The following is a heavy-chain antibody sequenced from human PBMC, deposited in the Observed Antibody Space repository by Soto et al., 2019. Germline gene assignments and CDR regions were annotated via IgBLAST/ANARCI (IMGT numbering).Heavy chain of an antibody. D-gene: IGHD3-22*01. CDR2: IYYNGNT. CDR1: GGSVSSGNLY. J-gene: IGHJ4*02. Sequence: QVQLQESGPGLVKPSETLSLTCTVSGGSVSSGNLYWNWIRQPPGKPLEWIGYIYYNGNTNYYPSPKGRVTISMDTSKNQFSPKLNSVTAADTAVYYFARRTVITGLNDYWGQGTLGTVSS. V-gene: IGHV4-61*01. CDR3: ARRTVITGLNDY.